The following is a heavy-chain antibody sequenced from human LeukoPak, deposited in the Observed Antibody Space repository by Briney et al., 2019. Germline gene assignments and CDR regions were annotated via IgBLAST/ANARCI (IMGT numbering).Heavy chain of an antibody. CDR1: GDSISSTSAT. CDR3: ARGPGWVDP. J-gene: IGHJ5*02. Sequence: SQTLSLTCAISGDSISSTSATWNWIRQSPSRGLEWLGRTYYRSKWSSDYAVSVKSRITVKSDTSKNQFSLQLNYVTPEDTAVYYCARGPGWVDPWGQGTLVTVSS. V-gene: IGHV6-1*01. CDR2: TYYRSKWSS. D-gene: IGHD2-2*01.